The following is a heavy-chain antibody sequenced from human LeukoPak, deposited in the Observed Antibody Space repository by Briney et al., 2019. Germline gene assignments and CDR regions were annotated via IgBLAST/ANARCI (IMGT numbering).Heavy chain of an antibody. V-gene: IGHV4-59*08. CDR3: ARSENLYSGYRFDP. D-gene: IGHD5-12*01. CDR2: IYYSGST. Sequence: NPSETLSLTCTVSGGSISSYYWSWIRQPPGKGLEWIGYIYYSGSTNYNPSLKSRVTISVDTSKNQFSLKLSSVTAADTAVYYCARSENLYSGYRFDPWGQGTLVTVSS. J-gene: IGHJ5*02. CDR1: GGSISSYY.